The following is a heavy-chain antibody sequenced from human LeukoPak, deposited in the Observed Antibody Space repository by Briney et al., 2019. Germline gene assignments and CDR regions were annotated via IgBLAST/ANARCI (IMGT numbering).Heavy chain of an antibody. CDR3: AKTTTGYRSGRYPGWPVDN. J-gene: IGHJ4*02. Sequence: PGGSLRLSCAASGFTFSSYAMSWVRQAPGKGLEWVSAISGSGGGTYYADSVKGRFTISKDNSKNTLYLQMNSLSTEDTAVYYCAKTTTGYRSGRYPGWPVDNWGQGTLVTVSS. CDR1: GFTFSSYA. CDR2: ISGSGGGT. D-gene: IGHD6-19*01. V-gene: IGHV3-23*01.